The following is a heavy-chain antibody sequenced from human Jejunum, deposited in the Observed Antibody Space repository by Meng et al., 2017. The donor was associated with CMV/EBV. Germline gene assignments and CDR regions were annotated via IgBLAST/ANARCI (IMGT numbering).Heavy chain of an antibody. CDR2: INPNSGGT. CDR1: GYTFTGYY. CDR3: ARFTAPTDY. J-gene: IGHJ4*02. V-gene: IGHV1-2*02. Sequence: SCKASGYTFTGYYIYCVRQAPGQGPEWMGWINPNSGGTEYAQKFQGRVTMTRDTSISTAYMELSRLRSDDTAVYYCARFTAPTDYWGQGTRVTVSS.